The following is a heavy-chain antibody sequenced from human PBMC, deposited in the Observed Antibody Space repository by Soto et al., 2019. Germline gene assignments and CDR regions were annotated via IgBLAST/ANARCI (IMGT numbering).Heavy chain of an antibody. CDR3: ARHVDSSSWYPPFDY. J-gene: IGHJ4*02. Sequence: SETLSLTCTVSGGSISNYYWSWIRQPPGKGLEWIGYIYSSGSSNYTPSLKGRVTISVDTSKNQFSLKLSSVTAADTAVYYCARHVDSSSWYPPFDYWGQGTLVTVSS. CDR2: IYSSGSS. V-gene: IGHV4-59*08. D-gene: IGHD6-13*01. CDR1: GGSISNYY.